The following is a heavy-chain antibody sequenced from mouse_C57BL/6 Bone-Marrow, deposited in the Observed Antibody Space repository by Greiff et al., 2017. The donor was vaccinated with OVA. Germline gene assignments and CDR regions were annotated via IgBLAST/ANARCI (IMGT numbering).Heavy chain of an antibody. Sequence: EVQLQQSGPELVKPGASVKISCKASGYSFTGYYMNWVKQSPEKSLEWIGEINPSTGGTTYNQKFKAKATLTVDKSSSTAYMQLKSLTSEDSAVYYCEREDYYGSSNYWGQGTTLTVSS. J-gene: IGHJ2*01. CDR1: GYSFTGYY. CDR3: EREDYYGSSNY. V-gene: IGHV1-42*01. D-gene: IGHD1-1*01. CDR2: INPSTGGT.